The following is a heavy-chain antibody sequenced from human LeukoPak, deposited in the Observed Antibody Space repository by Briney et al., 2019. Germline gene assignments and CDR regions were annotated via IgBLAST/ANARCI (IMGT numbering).Heavy chain of an antibody. CDR1: GFTFSSYA. D-gene: IGHD2-8*01. V-gene: IGHV3-23*01. CDR3: AKGACTNGVCYTSH. CDR2: ISDSGSST. Sequence: RGSLRLSCAASGFTFSSYAMSWVRQAPGKGLEWVSGISDSGSSTYYVDSVKGRFTISRDNSKNTLYLQVNSLRAEDTAVYYCAKGACTNGVCYTSHWGQGTLVTVSS. J-gene: IGHJ4*02.